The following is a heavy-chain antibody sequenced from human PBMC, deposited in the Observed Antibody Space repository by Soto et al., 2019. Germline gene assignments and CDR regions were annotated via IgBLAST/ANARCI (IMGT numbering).Heavy chain of an antibody. J-gene: IGHJ6*02. V-gene: IGHV1-69*01. D-gene: IGHD6-19*01. CDR1: GGTFSSYA. CDR3: ARISSGWYPSDYYYGMDV. CDR2: TIPIFGTA. Sequence: QVQLVQSGAEVKKPGSSVKVSCKASGGTFSSYAISWVRQAPGQGLEWMGGTIPIFGTANYAQKFQGRVTITADESTSTAYMELSSLRSEDTAVYYCARISSGWYPSDYYYGMDVWGQGTTVTVSS.